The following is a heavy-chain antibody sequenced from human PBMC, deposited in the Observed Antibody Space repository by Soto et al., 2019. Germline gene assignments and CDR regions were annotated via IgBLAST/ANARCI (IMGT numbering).Heavy chain of an antibody. D-gene: IGHD3-22*01. V-gene: IGHV4-4*02. CDR2: IYHSGST. J-gene: IGHJ6*02. CDR3: AIGGYYDRSGYSMDV. Sequence: SETLSLTCAVSGGSISSSNWWSWVRQPPGKGLEWIGEIYHSGSTNYNPSLKSRVTISVDKSKNQFSLKLSSVTAADTAVYYCAIGGYYDRSGYSMDVWGQGTTVTVSS. CDR1: GGSISSSNW.